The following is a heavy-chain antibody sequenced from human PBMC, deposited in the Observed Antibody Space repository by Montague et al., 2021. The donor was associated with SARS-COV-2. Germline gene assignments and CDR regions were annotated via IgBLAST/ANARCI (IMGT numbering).Heavy chain of an antibody. J-gene: IGHJ6*02. Sequence: SETLSLTCAVYGGSFSGYYWGWIRQPPGRGLEWIGETNDSGRTNYNPSLKGRVTISVDTSKNQFSLRLSSVTAAETAVYYCARGYCSGSGYYYYYGMDVWGQGTTVTVSS. D-gene: IGHD2-15*01. CDR3: ARGYCSGSGYYYYYGMDV. V-gene: IGHV4-34*01. CDR1: GGSFSGYY. CDR2: TNDSGRT.